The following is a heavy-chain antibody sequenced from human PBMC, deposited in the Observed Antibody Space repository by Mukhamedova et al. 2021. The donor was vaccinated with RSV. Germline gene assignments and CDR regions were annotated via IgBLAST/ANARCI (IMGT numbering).Heavy chain of an antibody. Sequence: VRQAPGKGLEWVANIKQDGSEKYYVDSVKGRFTISRDNAKNSLYLQMNSLRAEDKAVYYCAREGNRDAFDIWGQGTMVTVSS. V-gene: IGHV3-7*03. CDR2: IKQDGSEK. J-gene: IGHJ3*02. CDR3: AREGNRDAFDI.